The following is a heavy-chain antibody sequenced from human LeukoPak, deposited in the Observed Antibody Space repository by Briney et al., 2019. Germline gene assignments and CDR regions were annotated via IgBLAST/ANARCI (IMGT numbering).Heavy chain of an antibody. CDR3: ASFSPSTYYYDSSGRRFDY. D-gene: IGHD3-22*01. J-gene: IGHJ4*02. CDR2: ISAYNANT. Sequence: VSVKVSCKASHYTFNNFGISWVRQAPGQGLEWMGWISAYNANTNYVQRFQGRVSMTTDTSTSTPYMELGSLRSDDTAVYYCASFSPSTYYYDSSGRRFDYWGQGTLVTVSS. V-gene: IGHV1-18*01. CDR1: HYTFNNFG.